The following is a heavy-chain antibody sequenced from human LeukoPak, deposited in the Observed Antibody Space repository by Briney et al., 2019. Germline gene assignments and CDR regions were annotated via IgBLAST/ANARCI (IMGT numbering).Heavy chain of an antibody. CDR1: GYTFTGYY. V-gene: IGHV1-2*06. D-gene: IGHD3-16*02. J-gene: IGHJ4*02. CDR2: INPNSGGT. CDR3: ARGGVYDYVWGSYRQPDF. Sequence: GASVKVSCKASGYTFTGYYMHWVRQAPGQGLEWMGRINPNSGGTNYAQKFQGRVTMTRDTSISTAYMELSRLRSDDTAVYYCARGGVYDYVWGSYRQPDFWGQGAPVTVSS.